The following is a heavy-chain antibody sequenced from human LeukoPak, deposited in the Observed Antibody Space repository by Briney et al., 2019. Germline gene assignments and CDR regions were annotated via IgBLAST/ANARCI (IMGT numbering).Heavy chain of an antibody. CDR2: INSDGSST. Sequence: PGGSLRLSCAASGFTFSSYWMHWVRQAPGKGLVWVSRINSDGSSTSYADSVKGRFTISRDNSKNTVYLQMNSLRAEDTAVYYCAKVLSGSQDYWGQGTLVTVFS. D-gene: IGHD1-26*01. J-gene: IGHJ4*02. CDR1: GFTFSSYW. CDR3: AKVLSGSQDY. V-gene: IGHV3-74*01.